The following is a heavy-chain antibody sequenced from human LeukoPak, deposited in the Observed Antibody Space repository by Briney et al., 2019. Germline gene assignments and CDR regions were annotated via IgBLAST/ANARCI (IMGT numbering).Heavy chain of an antibody. J-gene: IGHJ4*02. D-gene: IGHD3-22*01. CDR2: ISGSGGST. CDR3: AKWYFGSGYPDFDY. V-gene: IGHV3-23*01. Sequence: PGGPLRLSCAASGFTFSSYAMSWVRQAPGKGLEWVSAISGSGGSTYYADSVKGRFTISRDNSKNTLYLQMNSLRAEDTAVYYCAKWYFGSGYPDFDYWGQGTLVTVSS. CDR1: GFTFSSYA.